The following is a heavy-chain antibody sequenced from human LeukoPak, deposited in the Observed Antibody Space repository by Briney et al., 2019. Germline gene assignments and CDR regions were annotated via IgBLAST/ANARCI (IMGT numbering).Heavy chain of an antibody. Sequence: GGSLRLSCAASGFTFSNAWMSWVRQAPGKGLEWVANIKQDGSEKYYVDSVKGRFTVSRDNAKKSLYLQMNSLRAEDTAVYYCARDTMVRGIMPIFDPWGQGTLVTVSS. CDR3: ARDTMVRGIMPIFDP. CDR2: IKQDGSEK. J-gene: IGHJ5*02. D-gene: IGHD3-10*01. V-gene: IGHV3-7*01. CDR1: GFTFSNAW.